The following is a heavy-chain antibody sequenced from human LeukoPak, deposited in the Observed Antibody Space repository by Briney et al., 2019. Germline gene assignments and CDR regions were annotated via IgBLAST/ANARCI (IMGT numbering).Heavy chain of an antibody. D-gene: IGHD5-18*01. CDR3: ARSRDTAMVLSY. Sequence: SVKVSCKASGGTFSSYAISWVRQAPGQGLEWIGRIIPIFGIANYAQKFQGRVTITADKSTSTAYMELSSLRSEDTAVYYCARSRDTAMVLSYWGQGTLVTVSS. J-gene: IGHJ4*02. V-gene: IGHV1-69*04. CDR1: GGTFSSYA. CDR2: IIPIFGIA.